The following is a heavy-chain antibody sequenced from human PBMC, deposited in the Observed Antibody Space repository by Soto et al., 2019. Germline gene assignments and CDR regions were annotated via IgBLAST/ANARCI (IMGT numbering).Heavy chain of an antibody. D-gene: IGHD6-13*01. CDR2: IIPILGIA. J-gene: IGHJ6*03. CDR1: GGTFSSYT. CDR3: ARDEIAAAGTYYYYYMDV. Sequence: VASVKVSCKASGGTFSSYTISWVRQAPGQGLEWMGRIIPILGIANYAQKFQGRVTITADKSTSTAYMELSSLRSEDTAVYYCARDEIAAAGTYYYYYMDVWGKGTTVTVSS. V-gene: IGHV1-69*04.